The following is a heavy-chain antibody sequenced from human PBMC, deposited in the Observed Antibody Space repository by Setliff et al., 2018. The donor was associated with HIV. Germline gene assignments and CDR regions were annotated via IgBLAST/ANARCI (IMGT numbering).Heavy chain of an antibody. J-gene: IGHJ4*02. D-gene: IGHD3-16*02. CDR2: IYTSGST. CDR1: GGSIRSTSYY. CDR3: ARGRFVGFDY. Sequence: PSETLSLTCTVSGGSIRSTSYYWSWVRQPAGRGLEWIGRIYTSGSTNYNPSLKSRVTMSVDTSKNQFSLNLTSVTAADTAVYYCARGRFVGFDYWGQGTLVTVSS. V-gene: IGHV4-61*02.